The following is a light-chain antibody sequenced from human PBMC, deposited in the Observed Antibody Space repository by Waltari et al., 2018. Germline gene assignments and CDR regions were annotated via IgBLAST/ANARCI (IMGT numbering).Light chain of an antibody. CDR3: QQYAA. V-gene: IGKV4-1*01. CDR2: WAS. J-gene: IGKJ4*01. CDR1: QSVLFSSNNKTY. Sequence: DIVMTQSPDSLAVSLGERATINCKSSQSVLFSSNNKTYLTWYQQKPRQPPRLLMYWASSREAGVPDRFSGGGSGTDFTLTISSLQAEDVAVYYCQQYAAFGGGTKVEIK.